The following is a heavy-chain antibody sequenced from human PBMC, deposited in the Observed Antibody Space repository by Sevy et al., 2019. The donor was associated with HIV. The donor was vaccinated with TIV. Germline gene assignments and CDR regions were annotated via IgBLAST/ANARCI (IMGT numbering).Heavy chain of an antibody. CDR3: ARVEYDFWSGYYSGYGMDV. CDR2: ISSSGSTI. CDR1: GFTFSDYY. Sequence: GGSLRLSCAASGFTFSDYYMSWIRQAPGKGLEWVSYISSSGSTIYYADSVKGRLTISRDNAKNSLYLQMNSLRAEDTAVYYCARVEYDFWSGYYSGYGMDVWGQGTTVTVSS. D-gene: IGHD3-3*01. V-gene: IGHV3-11*01. J-gene: IGHJ6*02.